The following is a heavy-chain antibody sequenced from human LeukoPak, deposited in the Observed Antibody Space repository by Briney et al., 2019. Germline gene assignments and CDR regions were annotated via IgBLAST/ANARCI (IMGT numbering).Heavy chain of an antibody. D-gene: IGHD1-1*01. CDR3: ARVGFTTGFDY. CDR2: IIPIFDTP. J-gene: IGHJ4*02. CDR1: GGTFNNYG. V-gene: IGHV1-69*13. Sequence: SVKVSCKASGGTFNNYGINWVRQAPGQGLEWMGGIIPIFDTPYYAQNFQDRFTITADESTSTAYMELTSLRSEETAMYYCARVGFTTGFDYWGQGTLVTVSS.